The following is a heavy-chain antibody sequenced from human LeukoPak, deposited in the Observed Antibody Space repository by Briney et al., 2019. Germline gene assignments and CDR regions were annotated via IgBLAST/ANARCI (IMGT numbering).Heavy chain of an antibody. Sequence: PGGALRLSCAASGFTFNNYGMSWVRQAPGKGVEWVSSISGIGGSTFYADSVQGRVTISRDNSKNTLYLQLNSLIAEDTAVYYCGRERFGDGYNYACWGQGTMVTDSS. J-gene: IGHJ4*02. CDR3: GRERFGDGYNYAC. D-gene: IGHD5-24*01. CDR1: GFTFNNYG. V-gene: IGHV3-23*01. CDR2: ISGIGGST.